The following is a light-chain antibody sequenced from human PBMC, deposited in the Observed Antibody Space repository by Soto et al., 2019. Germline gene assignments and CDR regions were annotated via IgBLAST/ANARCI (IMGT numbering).Light chain of an antibody. Sequence: EIVLTQSPGTLSLSPGERATLSCRASQSVSSSYLAWYQQKPGQAPRLLIYGASSRATGIPDRFSGSGSGTDFTLTISRLEPEDFATYYCQQRSNWWTFGQGTKVDIK. V-gene: IGKV3D-20*02. CDR3: QQRSNWWT. J-gene: IGKJ1*01. CDR1: QSVSSSY. CDR2: GAS.